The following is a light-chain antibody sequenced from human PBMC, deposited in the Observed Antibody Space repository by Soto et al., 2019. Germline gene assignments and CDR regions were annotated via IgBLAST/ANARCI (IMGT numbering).Light chain of an antibody. J-gene: IGKJ4*01. Sequence: DIQLTQSPSFLSASVGDRVTITCWASQGISSYLAWYQQKPGKAPKLLIYAASTLQSGVPSRFSGSGSGTEFTLTISSLQPEDFATYYCQQLNSYLPLTFGGGTKVDIK. CDR1: QGISSY. CDR3: QQLNSYLPLT. V-gene: IGKV1-9*01. CDR2: AAS.